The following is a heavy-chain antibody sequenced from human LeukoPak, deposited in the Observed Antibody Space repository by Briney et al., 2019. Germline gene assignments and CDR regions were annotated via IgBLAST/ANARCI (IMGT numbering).Heavy chain of an antibody. V-gene: IGHV3-66*01. D-gene: IGHD6-6*01. CDR3: AREFDSSSLGY. CDR2: IYSGGST. CDR1: GFTVSTNY. J-gene: IGHJ4*02. Sequence: GGSLRLSCAASGFTVSTNYMSWVRQAPGKGLEWVSVIYSGGSTYYADSVKGRFTISRDNSRNTLYLQMNSLRAEDTAVYYCAREFDSSSLGYWGQGTLVTVPS.